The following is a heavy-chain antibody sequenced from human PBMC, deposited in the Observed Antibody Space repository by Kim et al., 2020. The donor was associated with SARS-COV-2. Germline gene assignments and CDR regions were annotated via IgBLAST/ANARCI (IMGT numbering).Heavy chain of an antibody. J-gene: IGHJ6*02. V-gene: IGHV3-33*05. D-gene: IGHD6-19*01. CDR1: GFTFSSYG. CDR2: ISYDGSNK. CDR3: AGYSSGWYPRETSMDV. Sequence: GGSLRLSCAASGFTFSSYGMHWVRQAPGKGLEWVAVISYDGSNKYYADSVKGRFTISRDNSKNTLYLQMNSLRAEDTAVYYCAGYSSGWYPRETSMDVWGQGTTVTVSS.